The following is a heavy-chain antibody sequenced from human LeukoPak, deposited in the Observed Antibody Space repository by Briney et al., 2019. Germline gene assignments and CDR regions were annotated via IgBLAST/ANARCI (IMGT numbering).Heavy chain of an antibody. D-gene: IGHD4-17*01. J-gene: IGHJ4*02. Sequence: GRSLRLSCAASGFIFSRYGMHWVRQAPGKGLEWVAVTWYDGSNKYYADAVKGRFTISRDNSKNTLYLQMNSLRAEDTAVYFCARDHGDYSGKDYWGQGTLVTVSS. CDR2: TWYDGSNK. CDR1: GFIFSRYG. V-gene: IGHV3-33*01. CDR3: ARDHGDYSGKDY.